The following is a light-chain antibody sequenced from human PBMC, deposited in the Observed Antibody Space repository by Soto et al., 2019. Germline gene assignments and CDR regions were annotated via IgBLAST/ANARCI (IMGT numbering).Light chain of an antibody. CDR1: QSVGNSY. Sequence: EIVLTQSPGTLSLSPGEGATLSCRASQSVGNSYLAWYQQRPGHVPKHLIFGASTSATGIPDRSIDSGSGTNFTITIRRLEPEDFAVYYCHHYGRSLWTVGQGIMVDFK. CDR2: GAS. J-gene: IGKJ1*01. CDR3: HHYGRSLWT. V-gene: IGKV3-20*01.